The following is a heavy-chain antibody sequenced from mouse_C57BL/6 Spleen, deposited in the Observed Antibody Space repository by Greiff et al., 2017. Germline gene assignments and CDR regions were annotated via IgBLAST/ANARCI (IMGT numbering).Heavy chain of an antibody. CDR1: GYTFTDHT. V-gene: IGHV1-78*01. Sequence: VQLVESDAELAKPGASVKISCKVSGYTFTDHTIHWMKQRPEQGLEWIGYIYPRDGSTKYNEKFKGKPTLTADKSSSTAYMQLNSLTSEDSAVYFCARRYYGSSFAMDYWGQGTSVTVSS. J-gene: IGHJ4*01. CDR3: ARRYYGSSFAMDY. CDR2: IYPRDGST. D-gene: IGHD1-1*01.